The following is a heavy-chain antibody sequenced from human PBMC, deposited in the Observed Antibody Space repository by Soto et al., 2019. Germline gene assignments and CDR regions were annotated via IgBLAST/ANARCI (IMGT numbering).Heavy chain of an antibody. CDR2: IIPIFDIT. CDR1: GGTFRSYS. V-gene: IGHV1-69*13. Sequence: GASVKVSCKTSGGTFRSYSISWVRQAPGQGLEWMGGIIPIFDITNYAQKFQGRVTITADESTSTAYMELSSLGSDDTAVYYCARPDEGGYSSNHHYYYALDVCGQGTTVTVSS. CDR3: ARPDEGGYSSNHHYYYALDV. D-gene: IGHD3-22*01. J-gene: IGHJ6*02.